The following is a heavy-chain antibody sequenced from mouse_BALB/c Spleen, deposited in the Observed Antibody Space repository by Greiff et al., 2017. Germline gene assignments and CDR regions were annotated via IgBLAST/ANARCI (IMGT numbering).Heavy chain of an antibody. J-gene: IGHJ2*02. CDR1: GFSLTSYG. Sequence: VKLMESGPGLVAPSQSLSITCTVSGFSLTSYGVHWVRQTPGKGLEWLGVICAGGSTNYNSALMSRLSISKDNSKSQVFLKMNSLQTDDTAMYYCARALYGNYDYWGQGTSLTVSS. V-gene: IGHV2-9*02. CDR3: ARALYGNYDY. D-gene: IGHD2-1*01. CDR2: ICAGGST.